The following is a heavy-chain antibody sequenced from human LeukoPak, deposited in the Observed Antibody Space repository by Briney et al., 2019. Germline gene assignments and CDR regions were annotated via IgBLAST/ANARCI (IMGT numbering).Heavy chain of an antibody. CDR2: INHSGST. CDR1: GGSFSGYY. V-gene: IGHV4-34*01. J-gene: IGHJ3*02. Sequence: SETLSLTCAVYGGSFSGYYWSWIRQPPGKGLEWIGEINHSGSTNYNPSLKSRVTISVDTSKDQFSLKLSSVTAADTAVYYCARVLIRRGRDYVWGSYRRHDAFDIWGQGTMVTVSS. CDR3: ARVLIRRGRDYVWGSYRRHDAFDI. D-gene: IGHD3-16*02.